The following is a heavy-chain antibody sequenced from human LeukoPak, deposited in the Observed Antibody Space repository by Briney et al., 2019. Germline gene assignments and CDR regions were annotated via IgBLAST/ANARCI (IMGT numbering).Heavy chain of an antibody. CDR3: ARDQRYCSSSSCPWEPFDY. CDR2: IKQDGSEK. D-gene: IGHD2-2*01. J-gene: IGHJ4*02. V-gene: IGHV3-7*05. Sequence: PGGPLRLSCAASGFTFSSYWWSGVRQPPGKGLEWVANIKQDGSEKYYVKSVKGRFTISRDNAKNSLYLQMNSLRAEDTAVYYCARDQRYCSSSSCPWEPFDYWGQGTLVTVSS. CDR1: GFTFSSYW.